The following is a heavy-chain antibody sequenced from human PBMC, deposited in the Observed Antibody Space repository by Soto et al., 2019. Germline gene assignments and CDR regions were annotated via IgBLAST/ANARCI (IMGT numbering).Heavy chain of an antibody. CDR2: TYYRSRWYN. CDR1: VDSVSSNSAA. Sequence: QVQLQQSGPGLVRPSQTLSLTCVISVDSVSSNSAAWPWIRQSPSRGLEWLGRTYYRSRWYNASAVSARSPIAVNADTSKNQFALHLNSVTPEDTAVYYCARTSSLQWSYMDVWYKGTTVTVSS. J-gene: IGHJ6*03. V-gene: IGHV6-1*01. D-gene: IGHD2-15*01. CDR3: ARTSSLQWSYMDV.